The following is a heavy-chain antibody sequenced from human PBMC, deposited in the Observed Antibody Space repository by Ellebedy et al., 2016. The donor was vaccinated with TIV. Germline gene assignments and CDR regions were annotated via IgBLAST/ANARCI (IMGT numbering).Heavy chain of an antibody. CDR1: GGSISSYY. J-gene: IGHJ4*02. Sequence: MPSETLSLTCTVSGGSISSYYWSWIRQPPGKGLEWIGYIYYTGSTNYNPSLKSRVPISVDTSKNQFSLKLSSVTAADTAVYYCAAARLAASGTGLGLYYFDYWGQGTLVTVSS. CDR2: IYYTGST. V-gene: IGHV4-59*01. D-gene: IGHD6-13*01. CDR3: AAARLAASGTGLGLYYFDY.